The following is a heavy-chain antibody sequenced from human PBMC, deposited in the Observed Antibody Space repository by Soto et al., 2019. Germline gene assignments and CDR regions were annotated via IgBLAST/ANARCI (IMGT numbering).Heavy chain of an antibody. CDR1: GGSISSYY. CDR2: IYYSGST. Sequence: PSETLFLTCTVSGGSISSYYWSWIRQPPGKGLEWIGYIYYSGSTNYNPSLKSRVTISVDTSKNQFSLKLSSVTAADTAVYYCARDILRLELAGDAYSMDVWGQGTTVTSP. J-gene: IGHJ6*02. CDR3: ARDILRLELAGDAYSMDV. D-gene: IGHD1-7*01. V-gene: IGHV4-59*01.